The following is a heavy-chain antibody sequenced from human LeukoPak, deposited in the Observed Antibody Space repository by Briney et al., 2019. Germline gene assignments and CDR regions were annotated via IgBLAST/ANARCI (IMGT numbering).Heavy chain of an antibody. CDR3: AKDPSIAVAGAFDY. D-gene: IGHD6-19*01. CDR1: GFTFSRYW. V-gene: IGHV3-7*03. J-gene: IGHJ4*02. Sequence: GGSLRLSCEPSGFTFSRYWMSWVRQAPGKGLEWVANINEDGSEEHYVDSVRGRFTIARDNAKNSLYLQMNSLRAEDTAVYYCAKDPSIAVAGAFDYWGQGTLVTVSS. CDR2: INEDGSEE.